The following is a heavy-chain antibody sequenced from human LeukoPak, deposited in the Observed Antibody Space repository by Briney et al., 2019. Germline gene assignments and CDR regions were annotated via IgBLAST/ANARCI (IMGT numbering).Heavy chain of an antibody. CDR1: GFTFSSYG. CDR2: IRYDGSNK. Sequence: PGGSLRLSCAASGFTFSSYGMHWVRQAPGKGLEWVAFIRYDGSNKYYADSVKGRFTISRDNSKNILYLQMNRLRSEDTAVYYCARGLESCNYGVCADHFDYWGQGTLVTVSS. J-gene: IGHJ4*02. D-gene: IGHD2-8*01. V-gene: IGHV3-30*02. CDR3: ARGLESCNYGVCADHFDY.